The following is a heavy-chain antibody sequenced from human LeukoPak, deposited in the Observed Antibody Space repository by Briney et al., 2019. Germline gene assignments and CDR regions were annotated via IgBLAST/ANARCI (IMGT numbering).Heavy chain of an antibody. CDR3: ARAGVWLPAV. J-gene: IGHJ4*02. V-gene: IGHV4-4*02. D-gene: IGHD3-9*01. CDR2: INHSGNT. Sequence: LSGTLSLTCAVSGASISSDKWWSWVRQPPGKGLEWIGEINHSGNTNYSPSLKSRVTMSTDKSKNEFSLRLTSVTAADTAVYYCARAGVWLPAVWGQGTLVAVSS. CDR1: GASISSDKW.